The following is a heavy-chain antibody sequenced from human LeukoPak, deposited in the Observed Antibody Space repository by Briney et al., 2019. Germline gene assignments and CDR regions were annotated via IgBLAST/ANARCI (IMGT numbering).Heavy chain of an antibody. CDR3: ARDRHIAAALYGMDV. CDR1: GFTFSSYG. Sequence: GGSLRLSCAASGFTFSSYGMHWVRQAPGKGLEWVASISSSSSYIYYADSVKGRFTISRDNAKHSLYLQMNSLRAEDTAVYYGARDRHIAAALYGMDVWGQGTTVTVSS. V-gene: IGHV3-21*01. D-gene: IGHD6-13*01. CDR2: ISSSSSYI. J-gene: IGHJ6*02.